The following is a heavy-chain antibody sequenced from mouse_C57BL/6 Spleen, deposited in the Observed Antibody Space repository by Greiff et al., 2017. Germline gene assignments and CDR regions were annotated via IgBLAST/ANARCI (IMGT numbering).Heavy chain of an antibody. Sequence: VQLQQSGPELVQHGASVKISCKAYGYSFTDYNMNWVKQSNGKSLEWSGVNNPNHGTTSYNQKFKGKATLTVDQSSSQAYMQLNSLTSEDSAVYYCAYSNYAMDYWGQGTSVTVSS. J-gene: IGHJ4*01. V-gene: IGHV1-39*01. CDR2: NNPNHGTT. CDR1: GYSFTDYN. D-gene: IGHD2-5*01. CDR3: AYSNYAMDY.